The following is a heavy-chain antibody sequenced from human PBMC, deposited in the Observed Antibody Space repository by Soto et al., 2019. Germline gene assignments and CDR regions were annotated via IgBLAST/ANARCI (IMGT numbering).Heavy chain of an antibody. CDR1: GYTFTTYS. J-gene: IGHJ3*02. V-gene: IGHV1-3*01. D-gene: IGHD6-19*01. CDR2: MNPLNGDT. Sequence: QVQLVQSGAEVKKPGASVKVSCKASGYTFTTYSMHWVRQAPGQRLEWMGWMNPLNGDTKYSQRFQGSLTIIRDTSASTAYMALSSLRSEDTAKYYCARGNSGAFDIWGQGTMVTVSS. CDR3: ARGNSGAFDI.